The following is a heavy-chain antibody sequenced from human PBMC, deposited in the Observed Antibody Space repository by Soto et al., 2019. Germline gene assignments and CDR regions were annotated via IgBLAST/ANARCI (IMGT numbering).Heavy chain of an antibody. V-gene: IGHV3-23*01. J-gene: IGHJ4*02. CDR3: AKDGLRYGDYGGFDY. CDR1: GFTFSSYA. D-gene: IGHD4-17*01. Sequence: GGSLRLSCAASGFTFSSYAMSWVRQAPGKGLEWVSAISGSGGSTYYADSVKGRFTISRDNSKNTLYLQMNSLRAEDTAVYYCAKDGLRYGDYGGFDYWGQGTLVTVSS. CDR2: ISGSGGST.